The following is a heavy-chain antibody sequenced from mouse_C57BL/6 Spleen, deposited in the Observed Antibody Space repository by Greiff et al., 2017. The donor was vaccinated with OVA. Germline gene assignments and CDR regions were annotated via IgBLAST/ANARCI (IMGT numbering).Heavy chain of an antibody. CDR3: VRDSSGYVFDY. J-gene: IGHJ2*01. CDR2: IRSKSNNYAT. V-gene: IGHV10-1*01. CDR1: GFSFNTYA. D-gene: IGHD3-2*02. Sequence: EVQRVESGGGLVQPKGSLKLSCAASGFSFNTYAMNWVRQAPGKGLEWVARIRSKSNNYATYYADSVKDRFTISRDDSESMLYLQMNNLKTEDTAMYYCVRDSSGYVFDYWGQGTTLTVSS.